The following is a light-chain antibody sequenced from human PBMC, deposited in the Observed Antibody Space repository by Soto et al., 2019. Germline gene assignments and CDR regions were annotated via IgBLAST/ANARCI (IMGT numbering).Light chain of an antibody. Sequence: ESVLTQSPGTPSLSQGERGTLSCMSRQSVFNNHIGWYQQKPGQAPRLLIYGASTRATDIPARFSGSGSGTEYTLTISGLRSEDFALYYCQQYNNWPPSITFGQGTRLQI. CDR2: GAS. J-gene: IGKJ5*01. CDR1: QSVFNN. CDR3: QQYNNWPPSIT. V-gene: IGKV3-15*01.